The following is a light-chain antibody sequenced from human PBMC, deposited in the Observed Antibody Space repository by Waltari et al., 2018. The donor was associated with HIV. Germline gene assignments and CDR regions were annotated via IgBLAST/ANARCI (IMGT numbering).Light chain of an antibody. CDR1: PGAVTSGHY. V-gene: IGLV7-46*01. CDR3: LLSYSGARV. J-gene: IGLJ3*02. Sequence: QAVVTQEPSLTVSPGGTVTPTCGSSPGAVTSGHYPYWFQQKPGQAPRPLIYDTSNKHSWTPARFSGSLLGGKAALTLSGAQAEDEAEYYCLLSYSGARVFGGGTKLTVL. CDR2: DTS.